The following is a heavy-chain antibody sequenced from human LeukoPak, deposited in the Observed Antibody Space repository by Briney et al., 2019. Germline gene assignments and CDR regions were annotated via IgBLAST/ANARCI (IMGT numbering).Heavy chain of an antibody. CDR1: GFTFRSYA. CDR2: ISKNNNYI. CDR3: ARKYNFAFDI. Sequence: GGSLRLSCAASGFTFRSYAMSWVRHAPGKGLEYVSSISKNNNYIYYADSLKGRFTISRDNAKNSVYLQMNSLRAEDTAIYYCARKYNFAFDIWGHGTMVTVSS. D-gene: IGHD1-14*01. J-gene: IGHJ3*02. V-gene: IGHV3-21*01.